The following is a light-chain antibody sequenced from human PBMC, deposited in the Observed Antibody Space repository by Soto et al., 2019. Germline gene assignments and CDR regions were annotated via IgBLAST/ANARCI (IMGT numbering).Light chain of an antibody. Sequence: QSALTQPASVSGSPGQSITISCTGTSSDVGDYNYVSWYQQHPGKAPKLMIYDVTKRPSGVSDRFSGSQSGNTASLTISGLQAEDEADYYCSPYRSTSSLVLFGGGTKLTVL. CDR1: SSDVGDYNY. CDR2: DVT. J-gene: IGLJ2*01. V-gene: IGLV2-14*01. CDR3: SPYRSTSSLVL.